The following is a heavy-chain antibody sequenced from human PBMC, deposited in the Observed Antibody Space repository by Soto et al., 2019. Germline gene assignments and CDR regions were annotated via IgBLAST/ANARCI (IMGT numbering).Heavy chain of an antibody. CDR2: ISGSGGST. D-gene: IGHD6-13*01. V-gene: IGHV3-23*01. Sequence: EVQLLESGGGLVQPGGSLRLSCAASGFTFSSYAMSWVRQAPGKGLEWVSAISGSGGSTYYADSVKGRFTISRDNSKNTLYLQMNSLRAEDTAVYYCAKVIAAARYYYYGMDVWGQGTTVTVSS. CDR3: AKVIAAARYYYYGMDV. J-gene: IGHJ6*02. CDR1: GFTFSSYA.